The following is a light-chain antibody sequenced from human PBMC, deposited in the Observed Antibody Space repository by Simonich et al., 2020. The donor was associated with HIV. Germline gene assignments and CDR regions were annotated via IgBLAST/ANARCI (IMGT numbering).Light chain of an antibody. CDR2: STN. Sequence: QTVVTQEPSLTVSPGGTVTLTCASNIGTVTRGFYPNWFQHKPGQAPRALIYSTNNKHSWTPARFSCSLLGGKAALTLSGVQPEDEADYYCLLYYGDSWVFGGGTKLTVL. CDR3: LLYYGDSWV. J-gene: IGLJ3*02. V-gene: IGLV7-43*01. CDR1: IGTVTRGFY.